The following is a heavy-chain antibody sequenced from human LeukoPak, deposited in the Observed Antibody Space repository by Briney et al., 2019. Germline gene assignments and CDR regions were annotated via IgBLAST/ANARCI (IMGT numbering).Heavy chain of an antibody. CDR3: ARIVGHTRSEF. CDR1: GFTFSSTG. CDR2: ISYDAYYT. J-gene: IGHJ4*02. D-gene: IGHD1-26*01. Sequence: PGGSLRLSCAASGFTFSSTGMHWVRQAPGKGLEWVAVISYDAYYTYYAESIKGRFTISRDDSKNTLYLQMSSLRNEDTAVYFCARIVGHTRSEFWGQGTLVTVSS. V-gene: IGHV3-30*03.